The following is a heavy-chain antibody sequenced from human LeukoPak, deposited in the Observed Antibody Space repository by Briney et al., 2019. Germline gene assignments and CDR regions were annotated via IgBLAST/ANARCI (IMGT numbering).Heavy chain of an antibody. J-gene: IGHJ3*02. CDR3: AKGMVRGVISDAFDI. D-gene: IGHD3-10*01. Sequence: PGGSLRLSCAASGFTFSSYAMSWVRQAPGKGLEWVSAISGGGGSTYYADSVKGRFTISRDNSKNTLYLQMNSLRAEDTAVYYCAKGMVRGVISDAFDIWGQGTMVTVSS. V-gene: IGHV3-23*01. CDR1: GFTFSSYA. CDR2: ISGGGGST.